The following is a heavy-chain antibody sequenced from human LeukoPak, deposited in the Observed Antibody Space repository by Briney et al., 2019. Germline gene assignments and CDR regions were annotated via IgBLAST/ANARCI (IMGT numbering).Heavy chain of an antibody. Sequence: GGSLRLSCAASGFTFNRYGMHWVRQAPGKGLECVAFIRYDESHRFYGDSVRGRFTISRDNSKNTLYLQMNSLRAEDTAVYYCAKQRLQGGGPADYWGQGTLVTVSS. CDR3: AKQRLQGGGPADY. V-gene: IGHV3-30*02. CDR1: GFTFNRYG. CDR2: IRYDESHR. D-gene: IGHD2-15*01. J-gene: IGHJ4*02.